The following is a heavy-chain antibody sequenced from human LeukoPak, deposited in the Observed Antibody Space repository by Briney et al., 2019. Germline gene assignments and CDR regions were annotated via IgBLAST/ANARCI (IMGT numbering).Heavy chain of an antibody. Sequence: ETLSLTCTVSGGSISSYYWSWVRQAPGKGLEWVSAISGSGGSTYYADSVKGRFTISRDNSKNTLYLQMNSLRAEDTAVYYCAKPTMVRGSGWFDPWGQGTLVTVSS. CDR2: ISGSGGST. V-gene: IGHV3-23*01. D-gene: IGHD3-10*01. J-gene: IGHJ5*02. CDR3: AKPTMVRGSGWFDP. CDR1: GGSISSYY.